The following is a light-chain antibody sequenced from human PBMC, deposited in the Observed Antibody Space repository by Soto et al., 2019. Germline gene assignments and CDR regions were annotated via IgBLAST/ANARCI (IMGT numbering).Light chain of an antibody. CDR3: QQYNSYSPWT. CDR2: KAS. Sequence: IQLTQSPSSLSASVGDIVTITCRASQSISSWLAWYQQKPGKAPKLLIYKASSLESGVPSRFSGSGSGTEFTLTISSLQPDDFATYYCQQYNSYSPWTFGQGTKVDIK. CDR1: QSISSW. V-gene: IGKV1-5*03. J-gene: IGKJ1*01.